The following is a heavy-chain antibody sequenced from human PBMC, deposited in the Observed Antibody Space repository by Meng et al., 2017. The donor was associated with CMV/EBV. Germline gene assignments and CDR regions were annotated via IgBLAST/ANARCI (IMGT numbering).Heavy chain of an antibody. J-gene: IGHJ4*02. CDR1: GGSISSYY. V-gene: IGHV4-4*07. Sequence: QGQLQESGPGRVKPSETLSLTCTVSGGSISSYYWSWIRQPAGKGLEWIGRIYTGGSTNYNPSLKSRVTMSVDTSKNQFSLKLSSVTAADTAVYYCARHGDTAMVVGIDYWGQGTLVTVSS. D-gene: IGHD5-18*01. CDR2: IYTGGST. CDR3: ARHGDTAMVVGIDY.